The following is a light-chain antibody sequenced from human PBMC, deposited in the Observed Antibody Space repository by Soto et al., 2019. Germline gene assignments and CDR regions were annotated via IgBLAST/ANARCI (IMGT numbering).Light chain of an antibody. V-gene: IGKV3-20*01. CDR2: GAS. Sequence: EIVLTQSPGTLSLSPGERATLSCRASQSVSSSYLAWNQQKPGQAPRLLIYGASSRATGIPERFSGSRTGKYFPLIIIRVEPEDFEVYYCQTYGSSPLTCGGGTRMDTK. CDR1: QSVSSSY. J-gene: IGKJ4*01. CDR3: QTYGSSPLT.